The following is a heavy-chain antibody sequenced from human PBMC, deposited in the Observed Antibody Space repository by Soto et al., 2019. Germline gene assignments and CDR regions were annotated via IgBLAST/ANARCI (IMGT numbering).Heavy chain of an antibody. Sequence: GESLKISCKGSGYSFTSYWISWVRQMPGKGREWMGRIDPSDSYTNYSPSLQGQVTISADKSINTAYLHWTSLKASDRAMYYCARRGAYNYDSSGYSAGYWGQGTLVTVS. CDR1: GYSFTSYW. V-gene: IGHV5-10-1*04. J-gene: IGHJ4*02. D-gene: IGHD3-22*01. CDR3: ARRGAYNYDSSGYSAGY. CDR2: IDPSDSYT.